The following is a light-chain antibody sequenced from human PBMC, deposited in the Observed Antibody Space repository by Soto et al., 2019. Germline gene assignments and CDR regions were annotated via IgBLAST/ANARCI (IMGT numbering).Light chain of an antibody. V-gene: IGKV3-15*01. J-gene: IGKJ4*01. CDR2: AAS. CDR3: QQHNDWPLT. CDR1: QSVGSN. Sequence: EIGVTQSAATLSVSQGERATLSCRASQSVGSNLAWYQQKPGQAPRLLIYAASTRATAFPARFSGSGSGTEFTLTISSLQSEDFAIYYCQQHNDWPLTFGGGTKVDI.